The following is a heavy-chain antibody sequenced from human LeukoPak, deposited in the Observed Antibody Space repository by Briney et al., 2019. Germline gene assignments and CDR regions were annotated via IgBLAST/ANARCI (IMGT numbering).Heavy chain of an antibody. CDR1: GYTCTGYY. CDR2: INPNSGGT. D-gene: IGHD6-13*01. Sequence: GASVKVSCKASGYTCTGYYMHWVRQAPGQGLEWMGRINPNSGGTNYAQKFQGRVTMTRDTSISTAYMELSRLRSDDTAMYYCARGLPIPSRSWYPFDPWGQGTLVTVSS. V-gene: IGHV1-2*06. J-gene: IGHJ5*02. CDR3: ARGLPIPSRSWYPFDP.